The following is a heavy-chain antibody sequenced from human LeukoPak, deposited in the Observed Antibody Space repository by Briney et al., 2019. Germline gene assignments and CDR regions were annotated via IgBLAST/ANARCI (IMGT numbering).Heavy chain of an antibody. J-gene: IGHJ5*02. V-gene: IGHV3-15*07. CDR3: ATDFYDST. Sequence: PGGPLRLSCATSGFTFSNAWLNWVRQAPGKGLEWVGRIRSNSDGGTIDYAAPVKGRFTLSRDDSKTTLYLQMNGLQTEDTAVYYCATDFYDSTWGQGTLVTVSS. CDR2: IRSNSDGGTI. D-gene: IGHD3-22*01. CDR1: GFTFSNAW.